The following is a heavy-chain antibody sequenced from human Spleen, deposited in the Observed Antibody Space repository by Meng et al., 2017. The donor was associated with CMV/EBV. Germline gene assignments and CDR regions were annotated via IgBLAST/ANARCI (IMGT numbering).Heavy chain of an antibody. J-gene: IGHJ6*02. CDR2: IRSKAYGGTT. CDR1: GFTFGDNA. CDR3: SRFRGYPLYYYALDV. V-gene: IGHV3-49*04. D-gene: IGHD5-18*01. Sequence: GGSLRLSCTASGFTFGDNAMNWVHQAPGKGLEWVGFIRSKAYGGTTEYAASVEGRFTISRDDSKSIAYLQMNSLKTEDTAVYYCSRFRGYPLYYYALDVWGQGTTVTVSS.